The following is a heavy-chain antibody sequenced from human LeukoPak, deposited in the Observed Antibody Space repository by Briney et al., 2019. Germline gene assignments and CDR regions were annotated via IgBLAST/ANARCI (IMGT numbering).Heavy chain of an antibody. CDR2: ISSSGNII. Sequence: GGSLRLSCAGSGFTFSDYYVSWIRQAPGKGLEWVSYISSSGNIIYYADSVKGRFTISRDNARNSLYLQMNSLRAEDTALYYCARQGRDGYKFDFWGQGTLVTVSS. J-gene: IGHJ4*02. D-gene: IGHD5-24*01. CDR1: GFTFSDYY. CDR3: ARQGRDGYKFDF. V-gene: IGHV3-11*01.